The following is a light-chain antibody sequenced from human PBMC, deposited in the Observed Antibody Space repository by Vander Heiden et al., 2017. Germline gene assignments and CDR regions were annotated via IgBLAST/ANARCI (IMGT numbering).Light chain of an antibody. Sequence: QSVLTQPPSVSGAPGQRVTISCTGSSSNIGAAYDVHWYQQFPGTAPKLLIYGNSNRPSGVPDRFSGSKSGTSASLAITGLQAEDEADYYCQSYDSGLRGVVCGGGTKLTGL. CDR3: QSYDSGLRGVV. CDR2: GNS. J-gene: IGLJ2*01. CDR1: SSNIGAAYD. V-gene: IGLV1-40*01.